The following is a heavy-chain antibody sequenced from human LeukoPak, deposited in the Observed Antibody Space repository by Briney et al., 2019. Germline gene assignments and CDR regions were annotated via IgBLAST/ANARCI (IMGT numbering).Heavy chain of an antibody. CDR3: ARDYPGWYGTYYFDY. Sequence: PGGSLRLSCAASGFTLSSYSLNWVRQAPGKGLEWVSYISSSSNTIYYADSVKGRFTISRDNAKNSLYLQMNSLRAEDTAVYYCARDYPGWYGTYYFDYWGQGTLVTVSS. V-gene: IGHV3-48*04. CDR1: GFTLSSYS. D-gene: IGHD6-19*01. J-gene: IGHJ4*02. CDR2: ISSSSNTI.